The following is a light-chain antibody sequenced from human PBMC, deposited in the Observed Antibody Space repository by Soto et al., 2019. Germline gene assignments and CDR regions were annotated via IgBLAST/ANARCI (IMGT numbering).Light chain of an antibody. J-gene: IGLJ1*01. Sequence: SVVTHPASVCGSPGQSITISCTGTSSDVGGYNDVSWYQHHPGKAPKLIIYDVSNRPSGVSNRFSGSTSRNTASLTISGLQPEDEADYYCSSYTTTNTRQIVFGTGTKVTVL. V-gene: IGLV2-14*03. CDR3: SSYTTTNTRQIV. CDR2: DVS. CDR1: SSDVGGYND.